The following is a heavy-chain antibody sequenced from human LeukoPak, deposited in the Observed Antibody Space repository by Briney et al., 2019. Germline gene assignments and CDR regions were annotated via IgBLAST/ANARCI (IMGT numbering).Heavy chain of an antibody. CDR3: ARGLKLGTDY. V-gene: IGHV3-21*01. D-gene: IGHD7-27*01. CDR2: ISSSSAYI. J-gene: IGHJ4*02. CDR1: GFSFSSYN. Sequence: GGSLSLSCAASGFSFSSYNMNWVRQTPGKGLEWVSSISSSSAYIYYADSVKGRFTISRDNAENSLYLQMNSLRAEDTAVYYCARGLKLGTDYWGQGTLVTVSS.